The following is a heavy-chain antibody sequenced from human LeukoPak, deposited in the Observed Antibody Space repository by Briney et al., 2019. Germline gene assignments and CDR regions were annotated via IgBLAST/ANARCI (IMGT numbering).Heavy chain of an antibody. J-gene: IGHJ4*02. CDR1: GYTFTSYA. CDR2: INAGNGNT. D-gene: IGHD3-22*01. CDR3: ARALYSDSSGYYPGLDH. V-gene: IGHV1-3*01. Sequence: ASVKVSCKASGYTFTSYAMHWVRQAPGQRLEWMGWINAGNGNTKYSQKFQGRVTITRDTSASTAYMELSSLRSEDTAVYYCARALYSDSSGYYPGLDHWGQGTLVTVSS.